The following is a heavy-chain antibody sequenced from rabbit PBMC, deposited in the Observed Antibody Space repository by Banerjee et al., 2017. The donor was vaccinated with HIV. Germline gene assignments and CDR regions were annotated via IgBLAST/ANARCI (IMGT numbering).Heavy chain of an antibody. D-gene: IGHD4-1*01. CDR1: GFTISSSYW. CDR2: IYTGSNSDT. V-gene: IGHV1S45*01. Sequence: QEQLEESGGDLVKPGASLTLTCAASGFTISSSYWICWVRQAPGKGLEWIACIYTGSNSDTYYASWAKGRFTISKTSSTTVTLQMTSLTAADTATYLCARDLAGVIGWNFNLWGPGTLVTVS. J-gene: IGHJ4*01. CDR3: ARDLAGVIGWNFNL.